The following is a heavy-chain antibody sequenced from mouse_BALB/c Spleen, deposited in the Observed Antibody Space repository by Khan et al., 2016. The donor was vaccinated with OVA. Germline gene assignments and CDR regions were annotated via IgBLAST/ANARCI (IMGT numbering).Heavy chain of an antibody. CDR3: ATYSWWD. V-gene: IGHV5-17*02. CDR1: GFTFSSFG. Sequence: EVELVESGGGLVQPGGSRKLSCAASGFTFSSFGMHWVRQAPEKGLEWVAYISSGSSTIYYADTVKGRFTISRDNPKNTLFLQMTSLRSEDTAMYYFATYSWWDWGPGTTVTVSS. D-gene: IGHD1-1*02. CDR2: ISSGSSTI. J-gene: IGHJ1*01.